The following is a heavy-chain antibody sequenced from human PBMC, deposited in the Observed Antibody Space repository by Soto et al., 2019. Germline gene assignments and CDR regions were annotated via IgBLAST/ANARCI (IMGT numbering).Heavy chain of an antibody. Sequence: SETLSLTCAVSGGSFTSNNWWTWVRQPPGQGLEWIGEIYRTGSTNYNPSLKSRVTISLDKSENQFSLKVTSLTAADTAVYYCASRDPGTSVDYWGQGALVTV. V-gene: IGHV4-4*02. D-gene: IGHD1-7*01. CDR1: GGSFTSNNW. J-gene: IGHJ4*02. CDR3: ASRDPGTSVDY. CDR2: IYRTGST.